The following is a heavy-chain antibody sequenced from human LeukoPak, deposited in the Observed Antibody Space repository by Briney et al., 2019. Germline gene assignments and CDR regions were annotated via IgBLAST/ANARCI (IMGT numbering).Heavy chain of an antibody. CDR1: GFTFSSYG. V-gene: IGHV3-23*01. D-gene: IGHD3-3*01. CDR3: ATKNSVLRTA. Sequence: GRSLRLSCAASGFTFSSYGMHWVRQAPGKGLEWVSAISGSGGSTYYADSVKGRFTISRDNSKNTLYLQMNSLRAEDTAVYYCATKNSVLRTAWGQGTLVTVSS. CDR2: ISGSGGST. J-gene: IGHJ5*02.